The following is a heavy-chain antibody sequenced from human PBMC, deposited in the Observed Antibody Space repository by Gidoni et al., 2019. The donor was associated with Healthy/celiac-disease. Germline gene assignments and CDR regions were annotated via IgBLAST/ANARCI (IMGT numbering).Heavy chain of an antibody. CDR2: IRSKENSYAT. CDR1: GFTFTGSA. V-gene: IGHV3-73*02. Sequence: EVQLVESGGGSVQPVGSLIPSCAASGFTFTGSAMHGVRQASGNGLEGVGRIRSKENSYATAYAESGKGRFTISRDDSKNTEYLQMNSMKTEDTAVYYCTREPGCSGGSCYDYWGQGTLVTVSS. CDR3: TREPGCSGGSCYDY. J-gene: IGHJ4*02. D-gene: IGHD2-15*01.